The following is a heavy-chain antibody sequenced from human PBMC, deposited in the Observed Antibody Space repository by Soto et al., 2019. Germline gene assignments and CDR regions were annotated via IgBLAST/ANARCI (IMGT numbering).Heavy chain of an antibody. CDR1: GGSISSGDHY. V-gene: IGHV4-30-4*01. CDR2: IYYSGTT. CDR3: ARGAYSDSSSYFDY. D-gene: IGHD6-6*01. Sequence: SETLSLTCTVSGGSISSGDHYWSWIRQPPGKGLEWIGYIYYSGTTYSSPSLQSRVTISVDTSKNQFSLKVKSVTAADTAVYYCARGAYSDSSSYFDYWGQGTLVTVSS. J-gene: IGHJ4*02.